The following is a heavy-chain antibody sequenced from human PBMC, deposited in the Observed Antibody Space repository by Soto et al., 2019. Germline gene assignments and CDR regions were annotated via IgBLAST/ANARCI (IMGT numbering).Heavy chain of an antibody. CDR3: ARDTTTGLDY. J-gene: IGHJ4*02. V-gene: IGHV3-74*01. D-gene: IGHD4-17*01. CDR2: INHDGSDT. CDR1: GFTFSSDW. Sequence: GGSLRLSCAASGFTFSSDWMHWVRQAPGRGLEWVSRINHDGSDTTYADSVKGRFTISRDNAKNTVYLQMHSLRVEDTAVYYCARDTTTGLDYWGQGTLVTVSS.